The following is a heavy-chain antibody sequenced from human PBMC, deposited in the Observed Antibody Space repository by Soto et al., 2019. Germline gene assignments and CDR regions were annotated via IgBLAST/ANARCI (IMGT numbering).Heavy chain of an antibody. J-gene: IGHJ4*02. CDR1: GFTFSSYG. Sequence: EVQMLESGGGLVQPGGSLRLSCTGSGFTFSSYGMSWVRLAPGKGLEWVSGISGGGPPTYYADSVRGRFTISRDNSKNTLYLQMNSLRAEDTAVYYCAIRTYSTGWYYLDLWGRGTLVTVSA. D-gene: IGHD6-25*01. V-gene: IGHV3-23*01. CDR2: ISGGGPPT. CDR3: AIRTYSTGWYYLDL.